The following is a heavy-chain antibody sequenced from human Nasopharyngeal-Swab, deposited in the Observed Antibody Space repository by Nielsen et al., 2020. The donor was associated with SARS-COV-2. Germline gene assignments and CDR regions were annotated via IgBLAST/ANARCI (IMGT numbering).Heavy chain of an antibody. CDR3: ARDDVYCSSTSCYRAPLNY. Sequence: RQAPGKGLEWIGYIYYSGSTYYNPSLESRVTISVDTSKNQFSLKLSSVTAADTAVYYCARDDVYCSSTSCYRAPLNYWGQGTLVTVSS. J-gene: IGHJ4*02. D-gene: IGHD2-2*01. V-gene: IGHV4-30-4*01. CDR2: IYYSGST.